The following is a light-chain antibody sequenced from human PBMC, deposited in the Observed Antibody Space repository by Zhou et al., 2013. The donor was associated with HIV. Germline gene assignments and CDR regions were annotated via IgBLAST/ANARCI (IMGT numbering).Light chain of an antibody. Sequence: DIKMTQSPSTLSASVGDRVTITCRASQSISYWLAWYQQKPGKAPKLLIYKASSLESGVPSRFSGSGSGTEFTLTISSLQPDDFATYHCQQYSTYPITFGQGTRLDIK. V-gene: IGKV1-5*03. CDR3: QQYSTYPIT. CDR2: KAS. J-gene: IGKJ5*01. CDR1: QSISYW.